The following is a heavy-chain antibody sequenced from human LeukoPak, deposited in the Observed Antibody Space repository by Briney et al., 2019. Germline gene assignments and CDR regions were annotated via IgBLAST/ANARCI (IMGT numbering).Heavy chain of an antibody. D-gene: IGHD3-22*01. V-gene: IGHV3-53*01. CDR3: ARDIYYYDSSGYYSPD. J-gene: IGHJ4*02. CDR1: GLTFSSYA. Sequence: GGSLRLSCAASGLTFSSYAMSWVRQAPGKGLEWVSVIYSGGSTYYADSVKGRFTISRDNSKNTLYLQMNSLRAEDTAVYYCARDIYYYDSSGYYSPDWGQGTLVTVSS. CDR2: IYSGGST.